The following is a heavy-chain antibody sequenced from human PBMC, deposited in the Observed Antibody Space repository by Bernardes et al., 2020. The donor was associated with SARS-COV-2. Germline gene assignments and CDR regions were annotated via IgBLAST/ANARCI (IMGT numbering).Heavy chain of an antibody. V-gene: IGHV3-74*01. CDR2: IETDGSVL. D-gene: IGHD2-21*01. CDR3: ARDFGGASDY. Sequence: GGSLRLSCVASGLRSYWMHWVRQAPAKGLVWVSRIETDGSVLDYADSVRGRFTISRDNAKDTLYLQMDSLTADDTAVYYCARDFGGASDYWGQGTLVTVSS. CDR1: GLRSYW. J-gene: IGHJ4*02.